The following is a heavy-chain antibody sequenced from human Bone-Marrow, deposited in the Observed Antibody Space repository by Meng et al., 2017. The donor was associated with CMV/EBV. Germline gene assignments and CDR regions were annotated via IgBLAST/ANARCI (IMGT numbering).Heavy chain of an antibody. CDR2: IDWDDDK. CDR1: GLSLSTGGMC. D-gene: IGHD3-22*01. V-gene: IGHV2-70*12. J-gene: IGHJ5*02. Sequence: SGPTLVKPTQTLTLTCTFSGLSLSTGGMCLNWVRQPPGKALEWLALIDWDDDKYYSTSLKTRLTISKDTSRNQVVLTMTNVDPVDTATYYCAHRYYDSSGYYEESWFDPWGQGTLVTVSS. CDR3: AHRYYDSSGYYEESWFDP.